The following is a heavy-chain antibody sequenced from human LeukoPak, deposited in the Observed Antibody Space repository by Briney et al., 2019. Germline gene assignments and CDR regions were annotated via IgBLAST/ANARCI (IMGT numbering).Heavy chain of an antibody. CDR1: GYTFSDYY. D-gene: IGHD3-10*01. CDR3: ARVGYYYGAGSHFKALDS. Sequence: ASVKVSCKASGYTFSDYYIHWVRQAPGQGLEWMGWINPDSGDTNYEQKFQDWVTITRDTSVNTVYMELSSLKSDDTAVYYCARVGYYYGAGSHFKALDSWGQGTLVIVSS. J-gene: IGHJ4*02. CDR2: INPDSGDT. V-gene: IGHV1-2*04.